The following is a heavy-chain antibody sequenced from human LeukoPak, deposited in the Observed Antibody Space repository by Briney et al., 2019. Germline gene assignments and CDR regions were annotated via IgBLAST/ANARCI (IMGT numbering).Heavy chain of an antibody. V-gene: IGHV4-59*08. CDR1: GGSISGHY. J-gene: IGHJ6*02. CDR2: IYYDGST. D-gene: IGHD3-3*01. Sequence: SETVSLTCTVAGGSISGHYWSWIRQPPGEGLEWSGYIYYDGSTNYNPSLKRRVPISVDTPKHQVSLKLRPVTAADAAVYFCARLTDFWSGYYYYYYGMDVWGQGTTVTVSS. CDR3: ARLTDFWSGYYYYYYGMDV.